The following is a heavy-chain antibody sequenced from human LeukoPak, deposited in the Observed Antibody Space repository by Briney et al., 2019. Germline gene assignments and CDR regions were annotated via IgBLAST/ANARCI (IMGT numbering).Heavy chain of an antibody. J-gene: IGHJ6*03. CDR1: GGSISSYF. D-gene: IGHD3-16*01. CDR3: ARDLYVYMDV. Sequence: SETLSLTCTVSGGSISSYFWSWIRQPAGKGLQWIGRISTSGSTNYNPSLQSRVTMSIDTSKNQLSLKLSSVTAADTAVYYCARDLYVYMDVWGEGTTVTVSS. CDR2: ISTSGST. V-gene: IGHV4-4*07.